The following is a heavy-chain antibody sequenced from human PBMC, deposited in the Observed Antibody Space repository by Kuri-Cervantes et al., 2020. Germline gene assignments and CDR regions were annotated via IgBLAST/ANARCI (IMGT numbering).Heavy chain of an antibody. V-gene: IGHV5-51*01. CDR3: ATSLSAIGSFDY. J-gene: IGHJ4*02. Sequence: GESLKISCKGSGYSFPNYWIGWVRQMPGKGLESMGIIDAGDSDTRYSPSSQGQVTISADKSISTAFLEWSSLKASDTAIYYCATSLSAIGSFDYWGQGTVVTVSS. D-gene: IGHD5-18*01. CDR1: GYSFPNYW. CDR2: IDAGDSDT.